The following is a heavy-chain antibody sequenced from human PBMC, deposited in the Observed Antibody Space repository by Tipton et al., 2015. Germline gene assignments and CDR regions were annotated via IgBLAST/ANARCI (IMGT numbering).Heavy chain of an antibody. V-gene: IGHV3-43*02. D-gene: IGHD4-17*01. CDR2: ISGRGGGT. CDR3: AKDQDGHDYGAPGYFDY. J-gene: IGHJ4*02. Sequence: SLRLSCAASGFTLRNYDMSWVRRAPGKGLEWVSTISGRGGGTHYADSVKGRFTISRDNSKNSLYLQMNSLRTEDTALYYCAKDQDGHDYGAPGYFDYWGQGTLVTVSS. CDR1: GFTLRNYD.